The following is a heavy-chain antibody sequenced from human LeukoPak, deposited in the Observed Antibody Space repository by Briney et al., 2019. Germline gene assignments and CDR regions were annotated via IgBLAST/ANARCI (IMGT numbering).Heavy chain of an antibody. CDR1: GFTFSSYA. Sequence: GGSLRLSCAASGFTFSSYAMSWVRQAPGKGLEWVSAISGSGGSTYYADSVKGRFTISRNNSKNTLYLQMNSLRAEDTAVYYCAKDIVVVVAASDYWGQGTLVTVSS. CDR2: ISGSGGST. CDR3: AKDIVVVVAASDY. V-gene: IGHV3-23*01. D-gene: IGHD2-15*01. J-gene: IGHJ4*02.